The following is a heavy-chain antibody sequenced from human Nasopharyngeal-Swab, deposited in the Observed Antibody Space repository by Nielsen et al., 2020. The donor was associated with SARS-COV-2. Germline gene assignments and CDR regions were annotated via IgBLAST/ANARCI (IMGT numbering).Heavy chain of an antibody. D-gene: IGHD6-19*01. Sequence: ASVKVSCKASGYTFTAYYMHWVRQAPGQEPEWMGRINPNSGGTNYAQKFQGRVSMTRDTSISTVYMELNRLTSDDSTVYYCARSYSSGRADFDYWGQGTLVTVSS. CDR2: INPNSGGT. CDR3: ARSYSSGRADFDY. J-gene: IGHJ4*02. CDR1: GYTFTAYY. V-gene: IGHV1-2*06.